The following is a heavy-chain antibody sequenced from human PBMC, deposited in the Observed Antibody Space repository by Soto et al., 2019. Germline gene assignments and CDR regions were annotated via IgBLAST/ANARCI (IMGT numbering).Heavy chain of an antibody. CDR3: ARPTYSRSSFDGGYFDY. Sequence: PGESLKISCKGSGYWFSSYWIGWVRQMPGKGLEWMGIIYPGDSDIRYSPSFQGQVTISADRSISTAYLYWSSLKASDTAMYYCARPTYSRSSFDGGYFDYWGQGTLVTVSS. CDR1: GYWFSSYW. D-gene: IGHD1-26*01. J-gene: IGHJ4*02. V-gene: IGHV5-51*01. CDR2: IYPGDSDI.